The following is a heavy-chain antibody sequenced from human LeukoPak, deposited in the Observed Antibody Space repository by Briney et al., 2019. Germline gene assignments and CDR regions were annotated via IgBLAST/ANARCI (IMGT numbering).Heavy chain of an antibody. Sequence: GGSLRLSCTTSGFKFGDHSMSWVRQAPGKGLVWVSRIKSDGSSTTYADSVKGRFTISRDNAKNTLYLQMNSLRAEDTAVYYCTRRAAALDAFDIWGQGTMVTVSS. CDR2: IKSDGSST. V-gene: IGHV3-74*01. J-gene: IGHJ3*02. CDR3: TRRAAALDAFDI. D-gene: IGHD6-13*01. CDR1: GFKFGDHS.